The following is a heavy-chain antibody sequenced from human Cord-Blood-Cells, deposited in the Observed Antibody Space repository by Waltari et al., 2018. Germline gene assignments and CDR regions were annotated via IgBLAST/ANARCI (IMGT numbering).Heavy chain of an antibody. CDR2: IIHSGST. Sequence: QVQLQQWGAGLLKPSETLSLTFAVNGGSFRGYYWIWIRQPPGKGLEWIGEIIHSGSTNYNPSLKSRVTISVDTSKNQFSLKLSSVTAADTAVYYCARGQLWAAPDYWGQGTLVTVSS. CDR1: GGSFRGYY. J-gene: IGHJ4*02. CDR3: ARGQLWAAPDY. V-gene: IGHV4-34*01. D-gene: IGHD5-18*01.